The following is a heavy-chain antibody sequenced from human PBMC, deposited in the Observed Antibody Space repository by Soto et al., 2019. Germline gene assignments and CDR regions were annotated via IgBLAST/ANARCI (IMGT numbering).Heavy chain of an antibody. CDR2: INHSGST. J-gene: IGHJ3*02. V-gene: IGHV4-34*01. Sequence: SETLSLTCAVYGGSFSGYYWSCIRQPPGKGLDWIVEINHSGSTNYNPSLKSRVTISVDTSKNQFSLKLSSVTAADTAVYYCARDPVSMKDAFDIWGQGTMVNVSS. CDR1: GGSFSGYY. CDR3: ARDPVSMKDAFDI.